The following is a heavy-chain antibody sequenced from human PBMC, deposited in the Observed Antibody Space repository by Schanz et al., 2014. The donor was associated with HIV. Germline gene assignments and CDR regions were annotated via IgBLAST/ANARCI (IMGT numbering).Heavy chain of an antibody. CDR3: YGDESGY. CDR2: IWYDGTNK. D-gene: IGHD4-17*01. J-gene: IGHJ4*02. V-gene: IGHV3-33*08. CDR1: GFTFRSYG. Sequence: QVQLVESGVGVVQPGRSLRLSCAASGFTFRSYGPHWPRQAPGKGLEWVAVIWYDGTNKYYADSVKGRFTISRDNSKNTLYLQMNSLRAEDTAVYYCYGDESGYWGQGTLVTVSS.